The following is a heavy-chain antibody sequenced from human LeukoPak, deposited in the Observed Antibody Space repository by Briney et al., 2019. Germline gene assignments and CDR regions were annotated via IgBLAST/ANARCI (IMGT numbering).Heavy chain of an antibody. J-gene: IGHJ4*02. D-gene: IGHD3-3*01. CDR1: GYTFTSYD. Sequence: ASVKVSCKASGYTFTSYDINWVRQATGQGLEWMGWMNPNSGNTGYAQKFQGRVTMTRNTSISTAYMELSSLRSEDTAVYYCARAEDFWSGYYFWGQGTLVTVSS. CDR3: ARAEDFWSGYYF. CDR2: MNPNSGNT. V-gene: IGHV1-8*01.